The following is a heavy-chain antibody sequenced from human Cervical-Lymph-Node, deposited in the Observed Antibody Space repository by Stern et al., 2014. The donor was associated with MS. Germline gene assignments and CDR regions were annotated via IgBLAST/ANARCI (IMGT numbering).Heavy chain of an antibody. Sequence: QVTLRESGPTLVKPTQTLTLTCTFSGFSLNTDGGGVGWIRQPPGKALEWRALIYWDGDWRSSPSLESRLTITKDTSKNHVVLTMTNMDPVDTATYYCIHTEKYVWGTYRDSWGQGTQVTVSS. CDR2: IYWDGDW. V-gene: IGHV2-5*02. D-gene: IGHD3-16*02. CDR3: IHTEKYVWGTYRDS. J-gene: IGHJ4*02. CDR1: GFSLNTDGGG.